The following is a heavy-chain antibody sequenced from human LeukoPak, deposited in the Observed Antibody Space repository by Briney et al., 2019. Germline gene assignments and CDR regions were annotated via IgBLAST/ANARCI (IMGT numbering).Heavy chain of an antibody. CDR1: GGSITNSF. J-gene: IGHJ3*02. Sequence: SETLSLTCTVSGGSITNSFGNWIRQSPGKGLEWIGYINYSGSTNYNPSLKSRVTISVDTSKNQFFLKLSSVTAADTAVYFCARDPLSTNDFDIWGQGTMVTVSS. V-gene: IGHV4-59*01. CDR3: ARDPLSTNDFDI. D-gene: IGHD1-1*01. CDR2: INYSGST.